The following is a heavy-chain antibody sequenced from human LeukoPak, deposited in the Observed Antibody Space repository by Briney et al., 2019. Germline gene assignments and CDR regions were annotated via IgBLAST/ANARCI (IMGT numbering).Heavy chain of an antibody. CDR1: GFTLSNYN. CDR3: ARKSSSLGYYFDY. CDR2: ISSTSSYI. V-gene: IGHV3-21*01. Sequence: GGSLRLSCAASGFTLSNYNMNWVRQAPGKGLEWVSSISSTSSYIYYADSVKGRFTISRDNAKNSLYLQMNSLRVADTAVYYCARKSSSLGYYFDYWGQGTLVTVSS. J-gene: IGHJ4*02. D-gene: IGHD6-6*01.